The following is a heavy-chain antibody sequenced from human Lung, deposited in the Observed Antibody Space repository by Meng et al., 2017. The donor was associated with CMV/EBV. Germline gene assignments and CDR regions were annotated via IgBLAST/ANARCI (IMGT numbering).Heavy chain of an antibody. CDR1: GFTFSHYG. CDR2: ISNTGDTT. CDR3: LAKEGCSRTTCYNGAFNM. Sequence: ESLKISCAASGFTFSHYGMTWVRQAPGKGLEWVSTISNTGDTTYYADSVKGRFTISRDNSKNTLYPQINSLRAEDMAVYYCLAKEGCSRTTCYNGAFNMWGQGTXVTVSS. V-gene: IGHV3-23*01. J-gene: IGHJ3*02. D-gene: IGHD2-2*02.